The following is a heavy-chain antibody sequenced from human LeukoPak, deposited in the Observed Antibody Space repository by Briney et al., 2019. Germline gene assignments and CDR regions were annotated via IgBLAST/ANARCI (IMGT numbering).Heavy chain of an antibody. CDR2: IYWNDDK. J-gene: IGHJ4*02. CDR3: AHSFARIAVAGTVFDY. CDR1: GFSLSTSGVG. V-gene: IGHV2-5*01. Sequence: SGPTLVNPTQTLTLTCTFSGFSLSTSGVGVGWIRQPPGKALEWLALIYWNDDKRYSPSLKSRLTITKDTSKNQAVLTMTNMDPVDTATYYCAHSFARIAVAGTVFDYWGQGTLVTVSS. D-gene: IGHD6-19*01.